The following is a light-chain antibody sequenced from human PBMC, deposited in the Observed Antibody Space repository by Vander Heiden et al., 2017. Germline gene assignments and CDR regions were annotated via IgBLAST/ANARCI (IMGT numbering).Light chain of an antibody. CDR3: QQYTTTPYT. V-gene: IGKV3-20*01. J-gene: IGKJ2*01. CDR1: QSVRSSD. CDR2: GAS. Sequence: DIVWTQSPVTPSLCAGERVTVAFRASQSVRSSDLAWYQQKPGQAPRLLIYGASNKATGISDRFSGSGSGTDFTLTISRLAPEDFAVYYCQQYTTTPYTFGQGTKLEI.